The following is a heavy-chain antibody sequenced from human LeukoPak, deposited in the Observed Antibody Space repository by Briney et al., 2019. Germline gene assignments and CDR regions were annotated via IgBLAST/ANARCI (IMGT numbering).Heavy chain of an antibody. CDR1: GFTFSSYS. V-gene: IGHV3-21*01. CDR2: ISSSSSYI. CDR3: ARARITMVRGVFPYVDY. J-gene: IGHJ4*02. D-gene: IGHD3-10*01. Sequence: PGGSLRLSCAASGFTFSSYSMNWVRQAPGKGLEWVSSISSSSSYIYYADSVKGRFTISRDNAKNSLYLQMNSLKAEDTAVYYCARARITMVRGVFPYVDYWGQGTLVTASS.